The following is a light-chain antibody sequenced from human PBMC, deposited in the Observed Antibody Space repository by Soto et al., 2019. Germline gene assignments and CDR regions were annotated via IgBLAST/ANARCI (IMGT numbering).Light chain of an antibody. CDR2: EPS. CDR3: FSFTSTNTHV. CDR1: SSDFGSYKF. Sequence: QSVLTQPASVSGSPGQSVTISCTGTSSDFGSYKFVSWYQHHPGKVPKVIIYEPSKRPSGVSDRFSGSKSRNTASLTISGLQAADAADYYCFSFTSTNTHVFGSGTKVTVL. J-gene: IGLJ1*01. V-gene: IGLV2-23*01.